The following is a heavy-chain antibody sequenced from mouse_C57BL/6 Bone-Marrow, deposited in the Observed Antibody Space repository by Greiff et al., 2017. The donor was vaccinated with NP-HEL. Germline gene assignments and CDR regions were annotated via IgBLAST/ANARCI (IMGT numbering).Heavy chain of an antibody. CDR1: GYSFTGYF. CDR3: ARRGYYYGSSYDWYFDV. CDR2: INPYNGDT. V-gene: IGHV1-20*01. J-gene: IGHJ1*03. Sequence: EVQVVESGPELVKPGDSVKISCKASGYSFTGYFMNWVMQSHGKSLEWIGRINPYNGDTFYNQKFKGKATLTVDKSSSTAHMELRSLTSEDSAVYYCARRGYYYGSSYDWYFDVWGTGTTVTVSS. D-gene: IGHD1-1*01.